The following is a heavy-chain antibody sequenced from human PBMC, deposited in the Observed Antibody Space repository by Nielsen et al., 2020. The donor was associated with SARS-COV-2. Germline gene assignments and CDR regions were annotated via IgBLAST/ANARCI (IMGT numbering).Heavy chain of an antibody. CDR2: ISAYNGNT. D-gene: IGHD6-19*01. J-gene: IGHJ3*02. Sequence: WVRQAPGQGLEWMGWISAYNGNTNYAQKLQGRVTMTTDTSTSTAYMELRSLRSDDTAVYYCAKVLSPNRGVAGTFSSAFDIWGQGTMVTVSS. V-gene: IGHV1-18*01. CDR3: AKVLSPNRGVAGTFSSAFDI.